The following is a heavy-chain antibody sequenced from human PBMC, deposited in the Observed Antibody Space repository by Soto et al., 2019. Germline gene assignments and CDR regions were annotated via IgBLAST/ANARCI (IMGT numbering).Heavy chain of an antibody. Sequence: QVQLVQSGAEVKKPGSSVKVSCKASGDTFSSYAINWVRQAPGQGLEWMGGIIPMFGTANYAQKFKGRVTITAGESTSTVYMELSSLRSEDTAVYYCARLGPAHYYDRSGYYSPLAYWGQGTLVTVSS. D-gene: IGHD3-22*01. V-gene: IGHV1-69*01. CDR2: IIPMFGTA. CDR1: GDTFSSYA. J-gene: IGHJ4*02. CDR3: ARLGPAHYYDRSGYYSPLAY.